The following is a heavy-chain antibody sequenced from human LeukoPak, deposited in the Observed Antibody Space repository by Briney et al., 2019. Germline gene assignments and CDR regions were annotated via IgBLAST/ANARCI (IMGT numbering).Heavy chain of an antibody. J-gene: IGHJ4*02. CDR1: GFTVSSNY. D-gene: IGHD3-16*01. CDR2: IYSGGTT. V-gene: IGHV3-53*01. Sequence: GGSLRLSCAASGFTVSSNYMSWVRQAPGKGLEWVSVIYSGGTTYFADSVKGRFTISRDNSKNTLDLQMNSLRAEDTAVYYCARDLSWGSYTSWGQGTLVTVSS. CDR3: ARDLSWGSYTS.